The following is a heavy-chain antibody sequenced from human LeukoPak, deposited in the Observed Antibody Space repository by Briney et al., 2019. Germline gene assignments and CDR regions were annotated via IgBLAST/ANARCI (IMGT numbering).Heavy chain of an antibody. J-gene: IGHJ4*02. V-gene: IGHV3-7*01. Sequence: GGSLRLSCAASGFTFSNYWMSWVRQAPGKGLEWVANINQDSSEKYYVDSVKGRFTISRDNAKNSLYLQMNSLRAEDTAVYYCARDGAPFGYFDWYIDYWGQGTLVTVSS. CDR1: GFTFSNYW. D-gene: IGHD3-9*01. CDR2: INQDSSEK. CDR3: ARDGAPFGYFDWYIDY.